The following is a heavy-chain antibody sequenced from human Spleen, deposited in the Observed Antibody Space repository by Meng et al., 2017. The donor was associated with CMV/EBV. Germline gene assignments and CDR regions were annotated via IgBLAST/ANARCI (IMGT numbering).Heavy chain of an antibody. CDR2: INSDGSST. D-gene: IGHD7-27*01. Sequence: VGAGGCFVQPGGSRRLSCPASGFTFSSYWMHWVRQAPGKGLVWVSRINSDGSSTSYADSVKGRFTISRDNAKNTLYLQMNSLRAEDTAVYYCATNAKLGRDYWGQGTLVTVSS. CDR3: ATNAKLGRDY. CDR1: GFTFSSYW. J-gene: IGHJ4*02. V-gene: IGHV3-74*01.